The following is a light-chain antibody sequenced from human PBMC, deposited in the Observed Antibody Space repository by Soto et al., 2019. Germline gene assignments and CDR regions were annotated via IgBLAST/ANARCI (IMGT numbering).Light chain of an antibody. Sequence: DIQLTQSPSFLSASVGDRVTISCRASQGISDYLAWYQQKPGKDPKLLIYGASTLQSWVPSRFSGSASGTEFTLTISSLQPEDFATYFCQQFNAYPLTFGGGTKLEIK. V-gene: IGKV1-9*01. CDR2: GAS. CDR1: QGISDY. CDR3: QQFNAYPLT. J-gene: IGKJ4*01.